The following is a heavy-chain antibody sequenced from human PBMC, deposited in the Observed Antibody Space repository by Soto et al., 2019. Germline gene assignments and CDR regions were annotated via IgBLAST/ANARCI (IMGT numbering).Heavy chain of an antibody. CDR1: GFTFSDYA. V-gene: IGHV3-23*01. Sequence: PGGSLRLSCAASGFTFSDYAMSWLRQAPGKGLEWVSGLGGSNSDTHYAASVEGRFTVSRDNSKSTLFLQMNSLRVEDTAVYYCAKDKVDHNSVWDPFDIWGQGTLVTVSS. CDR3: AKDKVDHNSVWDPFDI. CDR2: LGGSNSDT. D-gene: IGHD2-15*01. J-gene: IGHJ3*02.